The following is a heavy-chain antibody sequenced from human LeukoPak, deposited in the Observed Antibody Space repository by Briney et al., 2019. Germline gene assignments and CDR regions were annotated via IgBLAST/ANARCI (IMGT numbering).Heavy chain of an antibody. CDR1: GGSFSGYY. V-gene: IGHV4-34*01. CDR2: INHSGST. Sequence: SETLSLTCAVYGGSFSGYYWSWIRQPPGKGLEWIGEINHSGSTNYNPSLKSRVTISVDTSKNQFSLKLSSVTAADTAVYYCARDPDYGSGSPTIFDYWGQGTPVTVSS. J-gene: IGHJ4*02. D-gene: IGHD3-10*01. CDR3: ARDPDYGSGSPTIFDY.